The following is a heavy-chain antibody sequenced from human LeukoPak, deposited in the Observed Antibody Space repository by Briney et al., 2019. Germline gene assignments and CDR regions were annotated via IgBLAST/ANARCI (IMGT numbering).Heavy chain of an antibody. CDR2: IYYSGST. CDR1: GFTFSSYS. J-gene: IGHJ4*02. D-gene: IGHD2-15*01. V-gene: IGHV4-30-4*08. Sequence: LRLSCAASGFTFSSYSMNWVRQPPGKGLEWIGYIYYSGSTYYNPSLKSRVTISVDTSKNQFSLKLSSVTAADTAVYYCAREYCSGGSCYNGFDYWGQGTLVTVSS. CDR3: AREYCSGGSCYNGFDY.